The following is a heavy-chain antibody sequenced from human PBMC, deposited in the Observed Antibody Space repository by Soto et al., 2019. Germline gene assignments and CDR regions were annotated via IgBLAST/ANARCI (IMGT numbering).Heavy chain of an antibody. V-gene: IGHV1-24*01. J-gene: IGHJ5*02. CDR3: ATSGSHYGWFDP. D-gene: IGHD3-10*01. CDR1: GYTLTELS. Sequence: ASVKVSCKVSGYTLTELSMHWVRQAPGKGLEWMGGFDPEDGETIYAQKFQGRVTMTEDTSTDTAYMELSSLRSEDTAVYYCATSGSHYGWFDPWGQGTLVTVS. CDR2: FDPEDGET.